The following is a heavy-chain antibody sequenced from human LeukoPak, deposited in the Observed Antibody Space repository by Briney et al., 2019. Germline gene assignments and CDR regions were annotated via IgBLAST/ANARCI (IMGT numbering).Heavy chain of an antibody. CDR3: ARGRCGSC. V-gene: IGHV3-48*03. Sequence: RPGGSLRLSCTASGFTFSGYEMNWVRQAPGKGLEWVSYISSSGNSIYYADSVKGRFTISRDNAKNSLYLQMNSLRAEDMAVYYCARGRCGSCWGQGTLVTVSS. J-gene: IGHJ1*01. CDR2: ISSSGNSI. CDR1: GFTFSGYE. D-gene: IGHD2-15*01.